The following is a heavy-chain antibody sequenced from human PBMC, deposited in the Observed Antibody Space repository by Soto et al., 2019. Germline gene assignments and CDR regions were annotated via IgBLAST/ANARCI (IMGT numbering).Heavy chain of an antibody. V-gene: IGHV3-48*03. Sequence: GVLRLSCAASGFTFSSYEMNWVRQAPGKGLEWVSYISSSGSTIYYADSVKGRFTISRDNAKNSLYLQMNSLRAEDTAVYYCARVHYYDSSGFHWFDPWGQGTLVTVSS. D-gene: IGHD3-22*01. CDR3: ARVHYYDSSGFHWFDP. CDR2: ISSSGSTI. CDR1: GFTFSSYE. J-gene: IGHJ5*02.